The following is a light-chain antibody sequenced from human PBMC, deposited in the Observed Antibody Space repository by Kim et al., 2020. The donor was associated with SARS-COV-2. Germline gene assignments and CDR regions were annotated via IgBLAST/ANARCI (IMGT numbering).Light chain of an antibody. V-gene: IGKV3-20*01. J-gene: IGKJ4*01. Sequence: LPPGEVATLCCRSSQSVYSNLAGYQQKPGQAPRLLIHGASSRATGTPDRFSGSGSGTDFTLTISRLETEDSAVYYCHQYDSSSRAFGGGTKVDIK. CDR3: HQYDSSSRA. CDR2: GAS. CDR1: QSVYSN.